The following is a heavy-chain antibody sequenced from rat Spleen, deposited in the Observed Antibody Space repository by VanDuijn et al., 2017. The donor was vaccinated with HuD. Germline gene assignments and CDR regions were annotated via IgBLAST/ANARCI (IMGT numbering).Heavy chain of an antibody. Sequence: EVQLVESGGGLVQPGRSLKLSCAASGFTFSNYGMHWIRQAPTKGLEWVASISPSGGSTYYRDSVKGRFTISRDNAKSTLYLQMDSLRSEDTATYYCATPNERYYEGPHYFDYWGQGVMVTVSS. CDR3: ATPNERYYEGPHYFDY. CDR2: ISPSGGST. D-gene: IGHD1-12*01. V-gene: IGHV5-19*01. CDR1: GFTFSNYG. J-gene: IGHJ2*01.